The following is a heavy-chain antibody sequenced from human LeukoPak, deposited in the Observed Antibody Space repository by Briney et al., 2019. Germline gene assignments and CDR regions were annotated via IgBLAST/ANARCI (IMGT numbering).Heavy chain of an antibody. J-gene: IGHJ5*02. Sequence: SVKVSCKASGGTFSSYAISWVRQAPGQGLEWMGGIIPIFGTANYAQKFQGRVTITADKSTSTAYMELSSLRSEDTAVYYFARGGKYCSSTSCPDARDWFDPWGQGTLDTVSS. CDR2: IIPIFGTA. CDR3: ARGGKYCSSTSCPDARDWFDP. D-gene: IGHD2-2*01. CDR1: GGTFSSYA. V-gene: IGHV1-69*06.